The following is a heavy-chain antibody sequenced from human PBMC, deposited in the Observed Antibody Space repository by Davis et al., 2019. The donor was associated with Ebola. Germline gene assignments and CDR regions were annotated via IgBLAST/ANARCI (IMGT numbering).Heavy chain of an antibody. V-gene: IGHV3-30*02. J-gene: IGHJ4*02. CDR3: AKGGGDYGESQYYFDY. Sequence: GGSLRLSCATSGLIFTNCDMHWVRQAPGKGLQWVAGIRYDGRSRYYADYVKGRFTISRDSSRNTLYLQMNSLTPEDTAAYYCAKGGGDYGESQYYFDYWGQGTLVTVSS. CDR2: IRYDGRSR. D-gene: IGHD4-17*01. CDR1: GLIFTNCD.